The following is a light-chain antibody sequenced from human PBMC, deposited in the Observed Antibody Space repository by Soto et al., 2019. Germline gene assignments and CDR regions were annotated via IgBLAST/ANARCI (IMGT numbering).Light chain of an antibody. CDR1: QSISSW. CDR2: DAS. V-gene: IGKV1-5*01. Sequence: DIQMTQSPSTLSASVGDRVTITCRARQSISSWLAWYQQKPGKAPKLLIHDASSLESGVPSRFSGSGSGTEFTLTISSLQPDDFATYYCQQYSSYYSFGQGTKLEIK. J-gene: IGKJ2*03. CDR3: QQYSSYYS.